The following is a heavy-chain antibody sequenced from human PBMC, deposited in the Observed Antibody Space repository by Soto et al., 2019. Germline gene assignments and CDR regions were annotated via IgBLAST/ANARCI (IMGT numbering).Heavy chain of an antibody. D-gene: IGHD6-13*01. CDR3: ANSPMTHAAAGRGGGGYFDY. CDR2: ISGTGGST. CDR1: GFTFSTYA. V-gene: IGHV3-23*01. J-gene: IGHJ4*02. Sequence: EVQLLESGGGLVQPGGSLRLSCAASGFTFSTYAMTWVHQAPGKGLEWVSIISGTGGSTYFADSVKGRFTISRDNSKSTLYLQLDIRIAEDTAVLFGANSPMTHAAAGRGGGGYFDYWGQGTLVTVSS.